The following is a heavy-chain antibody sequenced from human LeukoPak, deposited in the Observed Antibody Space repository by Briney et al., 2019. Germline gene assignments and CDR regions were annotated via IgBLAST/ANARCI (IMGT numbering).Heavy chain of an antibody. CDR2: IYSGGST. V-gene: IGHV3-53*01. CDR1: GFTFSSNY. Sequence: PGGSLRLSCAASGFTFSSNYLNWVRQAPGEGLEWVSVIYSGGSTYYADSVKGQFTISRDNSKHTLYLQMNSLTDEDTAIYYCAKDAGASSAFFDLWGQGTLVTVSS. CDR3: AKDAGASSAFFDL. D-gene: IGHD2-8*02. J-gene: IGHJ4*02.